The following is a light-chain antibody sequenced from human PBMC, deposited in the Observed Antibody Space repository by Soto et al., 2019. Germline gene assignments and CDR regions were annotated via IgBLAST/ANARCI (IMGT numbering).Light chain of an antibody. CDR3: QQYGSSPRT. CDR1: ESVRHY. CDR2: DAS. J-gene: IGKJ1*01. Sequence: EIVLTQSPATLSLSPGERATLSCRASESVRHYVAWYQQKPAQAPRLLIYDASNRATGIPARFSGSGSGTDFTLTISRMEPEDFAVYCCQQYGSSPRTFGQGTKVDIK. V-gene: IGKV3-11*01.